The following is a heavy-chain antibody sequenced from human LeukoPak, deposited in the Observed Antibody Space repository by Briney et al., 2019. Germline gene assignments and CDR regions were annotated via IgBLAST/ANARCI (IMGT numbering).Heavy chain of an antibody. Sequence: ASVKVSCKASGYTFTSYAISWVRQAPGQGLEWMGWISGHNDDTNYAQRLQGRVTMTTDTSASTAYMELRSLRSDDTAVYYSARAGYCSGGSCYPYYYYYYMDVWGKGTTVTVSS. CDR1: GYTFTSYA. J-gene: IGHJ6*03. V-gene: IGHV1-18*01. D-gene: IGHD2-15*01. CDR3: ARAGYCSGGSCYPYYYYYYMDV. CDR2: ISGHNDDT.